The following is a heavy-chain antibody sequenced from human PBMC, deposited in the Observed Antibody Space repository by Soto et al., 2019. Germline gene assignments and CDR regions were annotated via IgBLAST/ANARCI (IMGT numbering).Heavy chain of an antibody. Sequence: ASVKVSCKASGYIFSNCAMQWVRQAPGQRPEWMGLINTDNGYTEYSQKFKGRVTISRDTSASILYMELSSLGYEDTAVYYCARDHYYGLGRYNYFDYWG. CDR2: INTDNGYT. CDR3: ARDHYYGLGRYNYFDY. D-gene: IGHD3-10*01. J-gene: IGHJ4*01. V-gene: IGHV1-3*04. CDR1: GYIFSNCA.